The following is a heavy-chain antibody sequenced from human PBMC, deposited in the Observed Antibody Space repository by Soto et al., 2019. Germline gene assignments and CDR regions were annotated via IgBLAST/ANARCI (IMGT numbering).Heavy chain of an antibody. J-gene: IGHJ4*02. Sequence: QVQLVESGGGVVQPGRSLRLSCAASGFTFSSYGMHWVRQAPGKGLEWVAVISYDGSNKYYADSVKGRFTISRDNSKNTLYLQVNSLRAEDTAVYYCAKDGGSSRGFDYWGQGTLVTVSS. D-gene: IGHD1-26*01. CDR1: GFTFSSYG. CDR2: ISYDGSNK. V-gene: IGHV3-30*18. CDR3: AKDGGSSRGFDY.